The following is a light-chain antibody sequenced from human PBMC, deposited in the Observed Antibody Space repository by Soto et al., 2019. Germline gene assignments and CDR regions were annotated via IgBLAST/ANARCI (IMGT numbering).Light chain of an antibody. CDR1: QSLLYNNTYNY. V-gene: IGKV2-28*01. CDR3: MQALQSPT. Sequence: EIVMTQSPRTLPVTPGEPASISCRSSQSLLYNNTYNYLDWYVQKPGQSPQLLIYFGSNRAPGVPDRFSGSGSGTDFTLKINRVEAEDVGTYYCMQALQSPTFGQGPRLEIK. CDR2: FGS. J-gene: IGKJ5*01.